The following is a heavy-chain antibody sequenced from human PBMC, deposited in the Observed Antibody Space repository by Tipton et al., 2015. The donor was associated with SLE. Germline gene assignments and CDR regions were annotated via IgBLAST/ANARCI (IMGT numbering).Heavy chain of an antibody. CDR1: GGSISSRNSY. V-gene: IGHV4-39*01. Sequence: TLSLTCTVSGGSISSRNSYWGWFRQSPGTGLEWIGSIYHSGYTYYNPSLESRLSISVDTSKNQFSLSLRSVTAADTAVYYCARHGAYGSGNRYYMDVWGKGPTVTVSS. CDR3: ARHGAYGSGNRYYMDV. D-gene: IGHD3-10*01. CDR2: IYHSGYT. J-gene: IGHJ6*03.